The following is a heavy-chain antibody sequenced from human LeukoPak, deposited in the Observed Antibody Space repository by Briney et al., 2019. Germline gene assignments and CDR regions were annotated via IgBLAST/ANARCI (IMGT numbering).Heavy chain of an antibody. Sequence: PSETLSLTCTVSGGSITSSPYHWAWIRQPPGRGPEWIGTVSHTGATQYSPSLTSRVTISLDTSKNQFSLSLNSVTAADTAVYYCARVVAAAGNNWFDPWGQGTLVTVSS. CDR1: GGSITSSPYH. CDR2: VSHTGAT. V-gene: IGHV4-39*07. D-gene: IGHD6-13*01. CDR3: ARVVAAAGNNWFDP. J-gene: IGHJ5*02.